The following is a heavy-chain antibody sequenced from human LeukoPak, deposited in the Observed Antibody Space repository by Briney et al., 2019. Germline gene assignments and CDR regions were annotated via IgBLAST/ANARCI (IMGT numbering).Heavy chain of an antibody. CDR3: ASRRGSFDAFDI. Sequence: SETLSLTCAVYGGSFSGYYWGWVRQPPGKGLEWIGSIYYSGSTYYNPSLKSRVAISVDTSKSQYSLKLSSVTAADTAVYYCASRRGSFDAFDIWGQGTMVTVSS. V-gene: IGHV4-39*01. CDR2: IYYSGST. CDR1: GGSFSGYY. D-gene: IGHD3-10*01. J-gene: IGHJ3*02.